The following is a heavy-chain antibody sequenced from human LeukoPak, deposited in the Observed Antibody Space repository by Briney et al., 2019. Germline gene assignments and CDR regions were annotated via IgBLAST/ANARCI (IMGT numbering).Heavy chain of an antibody. CDR3: TRGPVAGFDY. V-gene: IGHV3-49*03. J-gene: IGHJ4*02. D-gene: IGHD6-19*01. CDR1: GFTFADYP. CDR2: IRTTAYGGTT. Sequence: GSLRLFCTASGFTFADYPMSWFRQAPGKGLEWVGFIRTTAYGGTTEYAASVKGRFTISRDDSKSIAYLQMSSLKPEDTAVYYCTRGPVAGFDYWGQGTLVTVSS.